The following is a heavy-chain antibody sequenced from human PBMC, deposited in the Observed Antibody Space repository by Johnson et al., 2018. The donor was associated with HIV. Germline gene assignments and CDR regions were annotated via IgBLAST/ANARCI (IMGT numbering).Heavy chain of an antibody. V-gene: IGHV3-30*19. CDR3: ASHRSIAADDAFDI. D-gene: IGHD6-13*01. Sequence: VQLVESGGGVVQPGGSLRLSCAASGFTFSNYGMHWVRQAPAKGLEWVAAISYDGSDKYHADSVKGRFTISRDNSKNTLYLQMNSLRAEDTALYYCASHRSIAADDAFDIWGQGTMVTVSS. J-gene: IGHJ3*02. CDR2: ISYDGSDK. CDR1: GFTFSNYG.